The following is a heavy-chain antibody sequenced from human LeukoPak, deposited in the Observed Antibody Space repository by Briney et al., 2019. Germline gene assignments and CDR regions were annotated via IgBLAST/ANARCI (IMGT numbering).Heavy chain of an antibody. V-gene: IGHV1-69*06. Sequence: ASVKVSRKASGGTFSSYAISWVRQAPGQGLEWMGRIIPIFGTANYAQKFQGRVTITADKSTSTAYMELSSLRSEDTAVYYCATGAGAYDYGGKEIDYWGQGTLVTVSS. J-gene: IGHJ4*02. D-gene: IGHD4-23*01. CDR3: ATGAGAYDYGGKEIDY. CDR1: GGTFSSYA. CDR2: IIPIFGTA.